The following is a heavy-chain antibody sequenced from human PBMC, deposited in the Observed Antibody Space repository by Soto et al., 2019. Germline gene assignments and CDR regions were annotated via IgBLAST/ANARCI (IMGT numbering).Heavy chain of an antibody. CDR2: IYHSGST. D-gene: IGHD1-1*01. J-gene: IGHJ5*02. CDR1: GGSISSGGYS. Sequence: SETLSLTCAVSGGSISSGGYSWSWIRQPPGKGLEWIGYIYHSGSTYYNPSLKSRVTISVDRSKNQFSLKLSSVTAADTAVYYCARGGVSGDWFDPWGQGTLVTVSS. CDR3: ARGGVSGDWFDP. V-gene: IGHV4-30-2*01.